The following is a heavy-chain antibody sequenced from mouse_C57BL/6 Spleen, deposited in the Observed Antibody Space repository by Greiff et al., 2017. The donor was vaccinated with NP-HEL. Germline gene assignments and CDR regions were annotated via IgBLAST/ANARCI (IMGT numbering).Heavy chain of an antibody. CDR3: ARPDSSGYVDYAMDY. CDR1: GFTFSSYG. J-gene: IGHJ4*01. D-gene: IGHD3-2*02. CDR2: FSSGGSYT. Sequence: EVQRVESGGDLLKPGGSLKLSCAASGFTFSSYGMSWVRQTPDKRLEWVATFSSGGSYTYYPDSVKGRLTTSRDNAKNTLYLQMSSPKSEDTAMYYCARPDSSGYVDYAMDYWGQGTSVTVAS. V-gene: IGHV5-6*01.